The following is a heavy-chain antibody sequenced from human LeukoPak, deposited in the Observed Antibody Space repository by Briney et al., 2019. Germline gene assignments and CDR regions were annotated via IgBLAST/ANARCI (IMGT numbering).Heavy chain of an antibody. CDR2: FDPEDGET. V-gene: IGHV1-24*01. CDR3: ATVPLYDSSGYPDY. D-gene: IGHD3-22*01. CDR1: GYTLTELS. Sequence: ASVKVSFTVSGYTLTELSMHWVRQAPGKGLEWMGGFDPEDGETIYAQKFQGRVTMTEDTSTDTAYMELSSLRSEDTAVYYCATVPLYDSSGYPDYWGQGTLVTVSS. J-gene: IGHJ4*02.